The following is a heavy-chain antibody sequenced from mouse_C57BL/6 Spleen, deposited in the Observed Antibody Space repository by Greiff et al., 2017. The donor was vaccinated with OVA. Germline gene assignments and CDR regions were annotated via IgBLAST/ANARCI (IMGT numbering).Heavy chain of an antibody. D-gene: IGHD2-4*01. CDR2: IYPRDGST. CDR3: ARSEDYDRAWFAY. CDR1: GYTFPSYD. V-gene: IGHV1-85*01. Sequence: QVQLQQSGPELVKPGASVKLSCKASGYTFPSYDINWVKQRPGPGLEWIGWIYPRDGSTKYNEKFKGKATLTVDTSSSTAYMELHSLTSEDSAVYFCARSEDYDRAWFAYWGQGTLVTVSA. J-gene: IGHJ3*01.